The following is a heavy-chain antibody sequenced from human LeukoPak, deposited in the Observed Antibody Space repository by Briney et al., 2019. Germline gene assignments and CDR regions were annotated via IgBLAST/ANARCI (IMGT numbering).Heavy chain of an antibody. CDR3: ARSKAGSQPGGPFDY. Sequence: SETLSLTCTVSGGSISSSSYYWGWIRQPPGKGLEWIGSIYYSGSTYYNPSLKGRVTISVDTSKNQFSLKLSSVTAADTAVYYCARSKAGSQPGGPFDYWGQGTLVTVSS. J-gene: IGHJ4*02. CDR2: IYYSGST. D-gene: IGHD1-26*01. CDR1: GGSISSSSYY. V-gene: IGHV4-39*07.